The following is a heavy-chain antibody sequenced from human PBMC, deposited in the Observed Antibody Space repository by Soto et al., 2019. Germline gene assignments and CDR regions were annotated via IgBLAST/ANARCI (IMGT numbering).Heavy chain of an antibody. CDR1: GFTFSSYA. CDR2: ISGSGGST. J-gene: IGHJ3*02. D-gene: IGHD3-22*01. Sequence: SLRLSCAASGFTFSSYAMSWVRQAPGKWLEWVSAISGSGGSTYYADSVKGRFTISRDNSKNTLYLQMNSLRAEDTAVYYCAKSDYYDSSGSQDVFAIWGQGTMVTVSS. CDR3: AKSDYYDSSGSQDVFAI. V-gene: IGHV3-23*01.